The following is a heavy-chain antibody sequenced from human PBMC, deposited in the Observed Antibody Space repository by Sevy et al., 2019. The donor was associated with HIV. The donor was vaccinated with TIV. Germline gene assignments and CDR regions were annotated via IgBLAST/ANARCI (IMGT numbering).Heavy chain of an antibody. V-gene: IGHV3-48*02. D-gene: IGHD5-18*01. CDR2: ISSTSTTK. J-gene: IGHJ3*02. CDR3: AGGFNYGTDAFDI. Sequence: GGSLRLSCAASGFTFSNKNINWVRQAPGNGLEWISYISSTSTTKHYADSVRGRFTVSRDNAKNSVYLQMNSLGDEETAVYFCAGGFNYGTDAFDIWGRGTVVTVSS. CDR1: GFTFSNKN.